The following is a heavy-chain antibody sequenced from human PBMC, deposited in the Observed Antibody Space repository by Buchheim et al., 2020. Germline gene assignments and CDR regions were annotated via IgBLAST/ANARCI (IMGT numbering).Heavy chain of an antibody. D-gene: IGHD3-22*01. CDR2: INHSGST. V-gene: IGHV4-34*01. J-gene: IGHJ6*02. CDR1: GGSFSGYY. CDR3: ARIWRYYDSSGYEYYYYGMDV. Sequence: QVQLQQWGAGLLKPSETLSLTCAVYGGSFSGYYWSWIRQPPGKGLEWIGEINHSGSTNYNPSLKSRVTISVDTSKNQFSLKLSSVTAADTAVYYCARIWRYYDSSGYEYYYYGMDVWGQGTT.